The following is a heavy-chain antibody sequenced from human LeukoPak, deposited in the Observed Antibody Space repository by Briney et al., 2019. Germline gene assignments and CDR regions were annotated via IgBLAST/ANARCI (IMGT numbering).Heavy chain of an antibody. D-gene: IGHD6-6*01. CDR3: ARAESISQFAQWFDP. CDR2: IIPILGIA. J-gene: IGHJ5*02. Sequence: SVKVSCKASGGTFSSYTISWVRQAPGQGLEWMGRIIPILGIANYAQKFQGRVTITADKSTSTAYMELSSLRSEDTAVYYCARAESISQFAQWFDPWGQGTLVTVSS. V-gene: IGHV1-69*02. CDR1: GGTFSSYT.